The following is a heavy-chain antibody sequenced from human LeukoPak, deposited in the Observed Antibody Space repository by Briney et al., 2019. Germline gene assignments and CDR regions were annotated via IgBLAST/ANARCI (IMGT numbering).Heavy chain of an antibody. CDR1: GYTFTGYY. Sequence: ASVKVSCKASGYTFTGYYMHWVRQAPGQGLEWMGWINPNTGDTKYAQKFQGRVSLTRGTSISTAYMELSSLSSDDTAIYYCARDLQEIPRPGRVDYWGQGTLVTVSS. CDR3: ARDLQEIPRPGRVDY. V-gene: IGHV1-2*02. D-gene: IGHD5-24*01. J-gene: IGHJ4*02. CDR2: INPNTGDT.